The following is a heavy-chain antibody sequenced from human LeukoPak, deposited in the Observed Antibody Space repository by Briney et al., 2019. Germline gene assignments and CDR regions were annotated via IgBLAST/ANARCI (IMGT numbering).Heavy chain of an antibody. CDR1: GFTFSRYW. J-gene: IGHJ4*02. Sequence: GGSLRLSCAASGFTFSRYWMSWVRQAPGKGLEWVANIKEDGSENSYVESVKGRFTISRDNAKNSLYLQLNSLRAEDTAVYFCTRPRYSDYWGQGTLVTVSS. CDR2: IKEDGSEN. CDR3: TRPRYSDY. V-gene: IGHV3-7*04.